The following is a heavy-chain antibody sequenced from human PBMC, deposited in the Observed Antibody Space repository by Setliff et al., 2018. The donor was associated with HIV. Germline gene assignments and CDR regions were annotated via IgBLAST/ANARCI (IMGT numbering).Heavy chain of an antibody. D-gene: IGHD2-21*01. V-gene: IGHV3-15*01. CDR2: IKKSSDGGKT. CDR3: ATDNGPSYSMDI. J-gene: IGHJ6*02. CDR1: GFTFNNAW. Sequence: RLSCVASGFTFNNAWMNWVRQAPGKGLEWLGRIKKSSDGGKTDDASPVKGRFTISRDDSKNTLYLQMNSQKIEDTAVYFCATDNGPSYSMDIWGQGTTVTVSS.